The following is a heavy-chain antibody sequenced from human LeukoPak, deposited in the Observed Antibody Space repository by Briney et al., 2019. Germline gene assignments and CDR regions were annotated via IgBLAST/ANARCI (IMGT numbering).Heavy chain of an antibody. CDR2: INHSGST. CDR3: ARGLRYYDGSGSYYFDY. J-gene: IGHJ4*02. Sequence: SETLSLTCAVYGGSFSGYYWSWLRQPPGKGLEWLGEINHSGSTNYNPSLKSRVTISVDTSKNQFSLKLSSVTAADTAVYYCARGLRYYDGSGSYYFDYWGQGTLVTVSS. V-gene: IGHV4-34*01. CDR1: GGSFSGYY. D-gene: IGHD3-22*01.